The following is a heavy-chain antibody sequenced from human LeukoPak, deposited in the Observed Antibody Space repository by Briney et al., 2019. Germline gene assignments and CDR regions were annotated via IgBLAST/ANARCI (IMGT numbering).Heavy chain of an antibody. Sequence: GGSLRLSCAASGFTFSSYWVSWVRQAPGKGPEWVANIKQDGSEKYYVDSVKGRFTISRDNAKNSLYLQMNSLRAEDTAVYYCATDPLDALDIWGRGTKVTVSS. V-gene: IGHV3-7*01. CDR1: GFTFSSYW. J-gene: IGHJ3*02. CDR2: IKQDGSEK. CDR3: ATDPLDALDI.